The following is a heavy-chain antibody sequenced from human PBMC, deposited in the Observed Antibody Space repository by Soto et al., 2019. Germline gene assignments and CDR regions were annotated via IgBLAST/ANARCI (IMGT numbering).Heavy chain of an antibody. CDR1: GYIFTGYY. CDR3: ARSLTTLTTLLDY. Sequence: ASVKVSCKASGYIFTGYYINWVRQAPGQGLEWMGWINPNSGDTNYAQKFQGRVTMTTDTSISTAYMELSRLRSDDTAVYYCARSLTTLTTLLDYWGQGTPVTVSS. V-gene: IGHV1-2*02. D-gene: IGHD4-17*01. J-gene: IGHJ4*02. CDR2: INPNSGDT.